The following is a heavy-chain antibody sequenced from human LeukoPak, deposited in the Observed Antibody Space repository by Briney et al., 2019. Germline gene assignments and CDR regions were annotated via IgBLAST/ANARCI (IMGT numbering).Heavy chain of an antibody. J-gene: IGHJ4*02. CDR2: INYSGRT. V-gene: IGHV4-34*01. CDR1: DGSFSDYY. CDR3: ARDVRKYSRRWMFDY. Sequence: PSETLSLTCAVFDGSFSDYYWSWVRQPPGKGLEWIGEINYSGRTNYNPSLKSRVTISVDTSKNQFSLKLSSVTAADTAVYYCARDVRKYSRRWMFDYWGQGTLVTVSS. D-gene: IGHD6-13*01.